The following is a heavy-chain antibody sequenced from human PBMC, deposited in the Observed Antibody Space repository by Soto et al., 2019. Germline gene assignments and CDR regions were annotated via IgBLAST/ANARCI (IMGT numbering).Heavy chain of an antibody. J-gene: IGHJ4*02. V-gene: IGHV3-23*01. CDR1: GFAFSSYW. CDR3: GREWTQRGTFDY. D-gene: IGHD3-3*01. CDR2: ISGSVEKT. Sequence: GGSLRLSCAASGFAFSSYWMHWVRQAPWNGLEWVSSISGSVEKTFDADSVKGRFTFSRDNSRNILYLEMNSLRVEYRARNYRGREWTQRGTFDYGGKEPLVPVSS.